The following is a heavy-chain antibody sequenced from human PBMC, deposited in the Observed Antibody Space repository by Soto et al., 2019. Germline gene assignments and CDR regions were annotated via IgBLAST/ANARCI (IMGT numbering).Heavy chain of an antibody. D-gene: IGHD1-26*01. CDR2: IYHSGTT. J-gene: IGHJ4*02. CDR1: GGSISSNNW. Sequence: QVRLQESGPGLVKPSGTLSLTCAVSGGSISSNNWWSWVRQPPGKGLEWIGEIYHSGTTKYHPSRESRVTISLDKSNNQFSLKLSSVTAADTAVYYWARTGSVNYWGQGTLVTVSS. V-gene: IGHV4-4*02. CDR3: ARTGSVNY.